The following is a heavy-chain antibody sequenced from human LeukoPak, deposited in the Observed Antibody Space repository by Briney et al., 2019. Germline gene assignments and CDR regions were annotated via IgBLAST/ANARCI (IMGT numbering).Heavy chain of an antibody. CDR1: GGSISSSSHY. D-gene: IGHD4-17*01. Sequence: NTSETLSLTCTVSGGSISSSSHYWGWIRQPPGKGLEFIGNIYETGSTYYNPSLKSRVAIFVDTSKNQFSLRLSSVTAADTAVYYCASDYEHTPWGQGTLVTVSS. CDR3: ASDYEHTP. CDR2: IYETGST. J-gene: IGHJ5*02. V-gene: IGHV4-39*01.